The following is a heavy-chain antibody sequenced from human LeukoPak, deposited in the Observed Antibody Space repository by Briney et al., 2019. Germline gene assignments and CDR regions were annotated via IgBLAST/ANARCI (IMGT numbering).Heavy chain of an antibody. D-gene: IGHD3-10*01. CDR1: GYTFTDFY. V-gene: IGHV1-69-2*01. CDR2: VDPEDGEA. J-gene: IGHJ4*02. Sequence: ASVKISCKASGYTFTDFYIHWVHQAPGKGLEWMGRVDPEDGEAIYAEKFRGRVTMTADTSTDTAYLELRSLKSDDTALYYCATHPEISMVLQYWGQGSLVTVSS. CDR3: ATHPEISMVLQY.